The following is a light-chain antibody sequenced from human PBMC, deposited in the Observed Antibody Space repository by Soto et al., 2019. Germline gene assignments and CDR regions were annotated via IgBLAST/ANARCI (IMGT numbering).Light chain of an antibody. CDR2: DAS. Sequence: ENVLTQSPGTLSMSPGERVTLSCRASQDIRSHLAWYQQKPGQAPRLLIFDASSRATGIPDRFSGSGSGTDFTLSISRLEPEDLAVYYCQQYGTSPRTFGQGTRVEIK. CDR1: QDIRSH. V-gene: IGKV3-20*01. J-gene: IGKJ1*01. CDR3: QQYGTSPRT.